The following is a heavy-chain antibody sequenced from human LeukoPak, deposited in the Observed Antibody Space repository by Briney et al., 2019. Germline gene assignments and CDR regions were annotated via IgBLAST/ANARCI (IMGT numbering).Heavy chain of an antibody. D-gene: IGHD2-2*01. Sequence: GASVKVSCKASGGTFSSYAISWVRQAPGQGLEWMGGIIPIFGTANYAQKFQGRVTITADESTSTAYMELSSLRSEDTAVYYCARDFRYRSSTSCHLDYWGQGTLVTVSS. CDR1: GGTFSSYA. CDR3: ARDFRYRSSTSCHLDY. V-gene: IGHV1-69*13. J-gene: IGHJ4*02. CDR2: IIPIFGTA.